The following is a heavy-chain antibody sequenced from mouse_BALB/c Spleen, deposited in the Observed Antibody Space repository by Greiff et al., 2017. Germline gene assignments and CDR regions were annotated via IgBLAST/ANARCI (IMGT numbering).Heavy chain of an antibody. V-gene: IGHV2-9*02. D-gene: IGHD2-14*01. CDR3: ARDRGYRYDGDYFDY. CDR2: IWAGGST. J-gene: IGHJ2*01. CDR1: GFSLTSYG. Sequence: VQVVESGPGLVAPSQSLSITCTVSGFSLTSYGVHWVRQPPGKGLEWLGVIWAGGSTNYNSALMSRLSISKDNSKSQVFLKMNSLQTDDTAMYYCARDRGYRYDGDYFDYWGQGTTLTVSS.